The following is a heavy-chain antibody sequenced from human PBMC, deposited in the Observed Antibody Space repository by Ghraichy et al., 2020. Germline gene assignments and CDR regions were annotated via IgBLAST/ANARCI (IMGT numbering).Heavy chain of an antibody. D-gene: IGHD4-23*01. CDR1: GFTFSSYG. J-gene: IGHJ4*02. CDR2: IRYDGSNK. Sequence: GESLNISCAASGFTFSSYGMHWVRQAPGKGLEWVAFIRYDGSNKYYADSVKGRFTISRDNSKNTLYLQMNSLRAEDTAVYYCAKDKPTTVVTPGKSLRHYPDYWGQGTLVTVSS. V-gene: IGHV3-30*02. CDR3: AKDKPTTVVTPGKSLRHYPDY.